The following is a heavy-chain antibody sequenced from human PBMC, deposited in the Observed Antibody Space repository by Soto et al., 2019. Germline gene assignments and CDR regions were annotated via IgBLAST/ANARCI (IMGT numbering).Heavy chain of an antibody. V-gene: IGHV1-2*02. Sequence: GGAVKVSCKASGCTCTNYYMHCVLRARLHCFDWMGRISPKSGGTNYAQKFQGRVSMTWDTSLKTAYMELSSLISEDTAVYYCVRPPGYISDWHYFDLWGQGTLVTVSS. CDR3: VRPPGYISDWHYFDL. D-gene: IGHD2-21*02. CDR2: ISPKSGGT. CDR1: GCTCTNYY. J-gene: IGHJ4*02.